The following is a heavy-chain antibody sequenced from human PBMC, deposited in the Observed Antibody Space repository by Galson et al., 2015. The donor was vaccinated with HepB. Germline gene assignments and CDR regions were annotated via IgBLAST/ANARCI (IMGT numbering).Heavy chain of an antibody. Sequence: SVKVSCKASGYTFTRYGITWVRQASGQGLEWMGWISAYNGNTNYAQKLQGRVTMTTDTSTSTAYMELRSLRSDDTAVYYCARDVQVVPAAPYYFDYWGQGTLVTVSA. D-gene: IGHD2-2*01. J-gene: IGHJ4*02. V-gene: IGHV1-18*01. CDR2: ISAYNGNT. CDR3: ARDVQVVPAAPYYFDY. CDR1: GYTFTRYG.